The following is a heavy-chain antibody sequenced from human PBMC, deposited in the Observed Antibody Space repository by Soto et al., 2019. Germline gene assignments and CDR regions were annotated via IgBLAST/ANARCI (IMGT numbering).Heavy chain of an antibody. V-gene: IGHV3-21*01. Sequence: GGSLRLSCAASGFTFSSYSMNWVRQAPGKGLEWVSSISSSSSYIYYADSVKGRFTISRDNAKNSLYLQMNSLRAEDTAVYYCARDRKSDFWSGYRYYYYGMDVWGQGTRSPSP. J-gene: IGHJ6*02. CDR1: GFTFSSYS. CDR2: ISSSSSYI. CDR3: ARDRKSDFWSGYRYYYYGMDV. D-gene: IGHD3-3*01.